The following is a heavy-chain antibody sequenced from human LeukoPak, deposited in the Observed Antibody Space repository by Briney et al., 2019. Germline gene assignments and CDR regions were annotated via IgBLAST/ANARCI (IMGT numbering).Heavy chain of an antibody. CDR2: ISWNGGTI. CDR3: AKGSGSGMYYYYMDV. J-gene: IGHJ6*03. V-gene: IGHV3-9*01. D-gene: IGHD3-10*01. CDR1: GFTFDDYA. Sequence: GGSLRPSCAASGFTFDDYAMHWVRQAPGKGLEWVSGISWNGGTIGYADSVKGRFTISRDNAKNSLYLQMNSPRAEDTALYYCAKGSGSGMYYYYMDVWGKGTTVTVSS.